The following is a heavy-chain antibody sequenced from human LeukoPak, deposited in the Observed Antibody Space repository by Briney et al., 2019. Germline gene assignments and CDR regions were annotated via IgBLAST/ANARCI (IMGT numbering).Heavy chain of an antibody. Sequence: PGGSLRLSCAASGLTFSTYWMHWVRQAPGKGLVWVSRIDPDGDPVYADSVRGRFTVSRDNAQNTLYLQMNSLRVEDTAVYYCVSFRHTDIWGQGTTVTVSP. J-gene: IGHJ3*02. V-gene: IGHV3-74*01. CDR2: IDPDGDP. CDR3: VSFRHTDI. CDR1: GLTFSTYW. D-gene: IGHD6-6*01.